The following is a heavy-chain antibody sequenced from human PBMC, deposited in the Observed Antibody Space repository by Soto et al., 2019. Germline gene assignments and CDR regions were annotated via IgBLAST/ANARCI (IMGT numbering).Heavy chain of an antibody. Sequence: PSETLSLTCTVSGGSISSYYWSWIRQPPGKGLEWIGYIYYSGSTNYNPSLKSRVTISVDTSKNQFSLKLSSVTAADTAVYYCARGYYDILTGYYDVFDIWGQGTMVTVSS. J-gene: IGHJ3*02. CDR3: ARGYYDILTGYYDVFDI. D-gene: IGHD3-9*01. CDR1: GGSISSYY. V-gene: IGHV4-59*01. CDR2: IYYSGST.